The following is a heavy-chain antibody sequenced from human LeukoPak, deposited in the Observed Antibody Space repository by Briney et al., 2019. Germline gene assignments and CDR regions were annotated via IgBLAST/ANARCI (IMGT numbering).Heavy chain of an antibody. CDR1: GGSISSYY. CDR3: AREDYYDSSGYPTGGWFDP. V-gene: IGHV4-59*01. D-gene: IGHD3-22*01. CDR2: IYYSGST. J-gene: IGHJ5*02. Sequence: SETLSLTCTVSGGSISSYYWSWIRQPPGKGLEWIGYIYYSGSTNYNPSLKSRVTISVDTSKNQFSLKLSSVTAADTAVYYCAREDYYDSSGYPTGGWFDPWGQGTLVTVSS.